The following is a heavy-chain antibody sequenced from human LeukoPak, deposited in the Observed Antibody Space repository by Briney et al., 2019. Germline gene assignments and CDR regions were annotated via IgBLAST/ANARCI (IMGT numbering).Heavy chain of an antibody. CDR2: ISGSGGST. V-gene: IGHV3-23*01. J-gene: IGHJ4*02. D-gene: IGHD6-19*01. CDR3: AKDRVWLGLANYFGY. CDR1: GFTFSSYA. Sequence: PGGSLRLSCAASGFTFSSYAMNWVRQAPGKGLEWVSAISGSGGSTYYADSVKGRFTISRDNSKNTLYLQMDSLRAEDTAVYYCAKDRVWLGLANYFGYWGQGTLVTVSS.